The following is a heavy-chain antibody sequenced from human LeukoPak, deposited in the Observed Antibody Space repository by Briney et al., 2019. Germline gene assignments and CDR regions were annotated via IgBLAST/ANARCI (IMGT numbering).Heavy chain of an antibody. J-gene: IGHJ4*02. CDR1: GFTFSSYW. CDR2: IKKDGSEK. Sequence: GGSLRLSCAASGFTFSSYWMSWVRQAPGKGLEWVAHIKKDGSEKYYVDSVKGRFTISRDNAKKSLYLQMNSLRAEDTAVYYCARHLSGITGYTYGRGIDYWGQGTLLTVSS. CDR3: ARHLSGITGYTYGRGIDY. V-gene: IGHV3-7*01. D-gene: IGHD5-18*01.